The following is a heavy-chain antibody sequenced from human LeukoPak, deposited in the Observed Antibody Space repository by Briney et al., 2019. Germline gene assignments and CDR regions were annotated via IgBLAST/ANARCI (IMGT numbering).Heavy chain of an antibody. CDR3: ASVADDSSGWGEWWAFDI. Sequence: SETLSLTCTVSGGSISSGGYHWSWIRQHPGKGLEWIGYIYYSGTTSYNPSLKSRVTISVDTSKNQFSLKLSSVTAADTAVYYCASVADDSSGWGEWWAFDIWGQGTMVTVSS. CDR1: GGSISSGGYH. CDR2: IYYSGTT. V-gene: IGHV4-31*03. D-gene: IGHD3-22*01. J-gene: IGHJ3*02.